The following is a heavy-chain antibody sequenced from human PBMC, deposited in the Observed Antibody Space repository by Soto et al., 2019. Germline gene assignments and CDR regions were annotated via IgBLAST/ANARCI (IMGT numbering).Heavy chain of an antibody. Sequence: GGSLRLSCAASGFTFSSYSMNWVRQAPGKGLEWVSSISSSSSYIYYADSVKGRFTISRDNAKNSLYLQMNSLRAEDTAVYYCARDLSTSTTVVTLDYWGQGTLVTVSS. V-gene: IGHV3-21*01. CDR2: ISSSSSYI. CDR1: GFTFSSYS. D-gene: IGHD4-17*01. J-gene: IGHJ4*02. CDR3: ARDLSTSTTVVTLDY.